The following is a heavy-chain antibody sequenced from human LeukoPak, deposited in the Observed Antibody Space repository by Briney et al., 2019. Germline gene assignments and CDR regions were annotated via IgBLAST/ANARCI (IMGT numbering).Heavy chain of an antibody. CDR2: INHSGST. Sequence: SETLSLTCAVYGGSFSSYYWGWIRQPPGKGLEWIGEINHSGSTNYNPSLKSRVTISVDTSKNQFSLKLSSVTAADTAVYYCARRCQGPEVGIAVAGTGYYYYGMDVWGQGTTVTVSS. J-gene: IGHJ6*02. D-gene: IGHD6-19*01. CDR1: GGSFSSYY. V-gene: IGHV4-34*01. CDR3: ARRCQGPEVGIAVAGTGYYYYGMDV.